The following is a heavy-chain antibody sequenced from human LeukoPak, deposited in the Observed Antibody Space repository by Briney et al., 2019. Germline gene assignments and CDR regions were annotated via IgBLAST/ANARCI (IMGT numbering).Heavy chain of an antibody. D-gene: IGHD3-22*01. V-gene: IGHV1-69*05. J-gene: IGHJ4*02. CDR1: GYTFTSYG. CDR3: ARDTRHYYDSSGYYWGLDY. Sequence: SVKVSCKASGYTFTSYGISWVRQAPGQGLEWMGRIIPIFGTANYAQKFQGRVTITTDESTSTAYMELSSLRSEDTAVYYCARDTRHYYDSSGYYWGLDYWGQGTLVTVSS. CDR2: IIPIFGTA.